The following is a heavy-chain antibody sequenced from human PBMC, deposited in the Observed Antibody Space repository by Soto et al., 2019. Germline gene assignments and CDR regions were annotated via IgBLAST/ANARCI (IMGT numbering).Heavy chain of an antibody. V-gene: IGHV3-53*01. CDR2: MYSGGST. CDR1: GFTVSNNY. Sequence: EVQLVESGGALIQPGGSLILSCAASGFTVSNNYISWVRQAPGKGLEWVSLMYSGGSTHYANSVKGRFTISRDGSKNTVYLQMKSLRAEDTAVYYCTQLGAFDGWGQGTMVTVSS. CDR3: TQLGAFDG. D-gene: IGHD3-16*01. J-gene: IGHJ3*01.